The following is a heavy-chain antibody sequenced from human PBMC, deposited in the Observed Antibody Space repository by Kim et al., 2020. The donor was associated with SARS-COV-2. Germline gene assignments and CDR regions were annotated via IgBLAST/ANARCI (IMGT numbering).Heavy chain of an antibody. CDR3: ARGPPYSESYWDAFDI. J-gene: IGHJ3*02. Sequence: GGSLRLSCAASGFTFSDSAMHWVRQASGKGLEWVGRIRSKVNSYATVYAVSVEGRFTISRDDSKNTAYLQMDSLKTEDTAVYYCARGPPYSESYWDAFDIWGQGTMVTFSS. D-gene: IGHD1-26*01. V-gene: IGHV3-73*01. CDR2: IRSKVNSYAT. CDR1: GFTFSDSA.